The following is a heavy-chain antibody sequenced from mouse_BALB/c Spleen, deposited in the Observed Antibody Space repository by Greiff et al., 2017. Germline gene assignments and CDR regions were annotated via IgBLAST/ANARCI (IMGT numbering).Heavy chain of an antibody. D-gene: IGHD2-10*02. CDR3: ARGEYGNYVGY. CDR1: GFTFSDYY. V-gene: IGHV5-4*02. CDR2: ISDGGSYT. J-gene: IGHJ2*01. Sequence: EVKLMESGGGLVKPGGSLKLSCAASGFTFSDYYMYWVRQTPEKRLEWVATISDGGSYTYYPDSVKGRFTISRDNAKNNLYLQMSSLKSEDTAMYYCARGEYGNYVGYWGQGTTLTVSS.